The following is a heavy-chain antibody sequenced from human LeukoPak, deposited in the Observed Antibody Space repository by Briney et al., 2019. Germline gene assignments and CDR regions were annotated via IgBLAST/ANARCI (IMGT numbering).Heavy chain of an antibody. CDR3: ATLESPALRYFAYYGFDV. CDR2: IYPGDSDT. CDR1: GYSFTSYW. D-gene: IGHD3-9*01. J-gene: IGHJ6*02. V-gene: IGHV5-51*01. Sequence: GESLKISCKGSGYSFTSYWIGWVRQMPGKGLEWMGIIYPGDSDTRYSPSFQGQVTISADKSIRTTYLQWNSLKASDTAMYYCATLESPALRYFAYYGFDVWGQGTTIIVSS.